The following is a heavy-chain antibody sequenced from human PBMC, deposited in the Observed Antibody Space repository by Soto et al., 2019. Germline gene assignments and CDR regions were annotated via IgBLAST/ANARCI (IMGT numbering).Heavy chain of an antibody. Sequence: ASVKVSCKASGYTFTSYAMHWVRQAPGQRLEWMGWINAGNGNTKYSQKFQGRVTITRDTSASTAYMELSSLRSEDTAVYYCASCSLDSSGYYSGAFDIWGQGTMVTGSS. CDR2: INAGNGNT. V-gene: IGHV1-3*01. CDR3: ASCSLDSSGYYSGAFDI. D-gene: IGHD3-22*01. J-gene: IGHJ3*02. CDR1: GYTFTSYA.